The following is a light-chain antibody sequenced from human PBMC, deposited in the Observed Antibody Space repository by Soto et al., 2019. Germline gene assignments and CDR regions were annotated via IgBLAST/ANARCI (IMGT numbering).Light chain of an antibody. J-gene: IGKJ1*01. Sequence: EIVLTQSPGTLSLSPGERATLSCRASQSVSNNYLAWYQQKPGQAPRLLIYRASTRATSIPARFSGSGSGTEFTLTISSLQSEDFAVYYCQQYNNWPITFGQGTKVDIK. CDR3: QQYNNWPIT. CDR1: QSVSNN. CDR2: RAS. V-gene: IGKV3-15*01.